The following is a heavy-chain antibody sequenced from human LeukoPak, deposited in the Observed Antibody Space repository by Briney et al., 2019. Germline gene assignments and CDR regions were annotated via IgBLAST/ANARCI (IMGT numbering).Heavy chain of an antibody. Sequence: SETLSLTCTVSGGSISSYYWSWIRQPPGKGLEWIGYIYYSGSTYYNPSLKSRVTISVDTSKNQFSLKLSSVTAADTAVYYCARDSHYYDSSGYYLWGQGTLVTVSS. CDR3: ARDSHYYDSSGYYL. D-gene: IGHD3-22*01. J-gene: IGHJ5*02. CDR1: GGSISSYY. CDR2: IYYSGST. V-gene: IGHV4-59*12.